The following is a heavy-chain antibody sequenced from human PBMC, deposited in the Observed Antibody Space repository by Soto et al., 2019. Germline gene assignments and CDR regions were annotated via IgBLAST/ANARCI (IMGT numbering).Heavy chain of an antibody. CDR3: ARGLLKGIAARQGSDY. Sequence: GGSLRLSCAASGFTVSSNYMSWVRQAPGKGLEWVSVIYSGGSTYYADSVKGRFTISRDNAKNTLYLQMNSLRAEDTAVYYCARGLLKGIAARQGSDYWGQGTLVTVSS. D-gene: IGHD6-6*01. J-gene: IGHJ4*02. V-gene: IGHV3-66*01. CDR2: IYSGGST. CDR1: GFTVSSNY.